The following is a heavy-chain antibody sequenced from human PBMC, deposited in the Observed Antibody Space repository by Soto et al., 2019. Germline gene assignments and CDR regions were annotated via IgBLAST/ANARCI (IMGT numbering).Heavy chain of an antibody. D-gene: IGHD4-4*01. J-gene: IGHJ5*02. CDR3: ARGPTPTATVTTRRFDP. V-gene: IGHV1-3*01. CDR2: INAGNGNT. CDR1: GYTFTSYA. Sequence: ASVKVSCKASGYTFTSYAMHWVRRAPGQRLEWMGWINAGNGNTKYSQKFQGRVTITRDTSASTAYMELSSLRSEDTAVYYCARGPTPTATVTTRRFDPWGQGTLVTVSS.